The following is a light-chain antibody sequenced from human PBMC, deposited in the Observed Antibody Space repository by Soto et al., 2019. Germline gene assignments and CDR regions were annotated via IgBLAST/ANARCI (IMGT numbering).Light chain of an antibody. Sequence: QSVLTQPASVSGSPGQSITISRIGTSSTVGGFNVVSWYQQHPGKAPKVIIYEGIKRPSGISNRFSGSNSGSTASLTISGLQAEDEADYYCCSYVGATTYVVGTGTKV. J-gene: IGLJ1*01. V-gene: IGLV2-23*01. CDR3: CSYVGATTYV. CDR1: SSTVGGFNV. CDR2: EGI.